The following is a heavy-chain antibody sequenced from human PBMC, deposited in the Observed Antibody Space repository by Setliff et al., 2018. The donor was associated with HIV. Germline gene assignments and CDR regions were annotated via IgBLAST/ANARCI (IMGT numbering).Heavy chain of an antibody. CDR1: GVSFSGYS. CDR3: ARHRDPPGTSWIFYYYYMDL. D-gene: IGHD2-2*01. V-gene: IGHV4-34*01. J-gene: IGHJ6*03. CDR2: IYDSGST. Sequence: PSETLSLTCAVYGVSFSGYSWSWIRQPPGKRLEWLGSIYDSGSTSYNPSLSGRLTISVDTSKNQVSLRLSSATAADTGVYYCARHRDPPGTSWIFYYYYMDLWGGGTTVTVSS.